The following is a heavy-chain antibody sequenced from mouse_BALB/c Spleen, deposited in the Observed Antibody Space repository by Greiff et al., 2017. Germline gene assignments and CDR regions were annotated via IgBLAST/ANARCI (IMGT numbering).Heavy chain of an antibody. CDR2: ISDGGSYT. CDR1: GFTFSDYY. D-gene: IGHD2-3*01. Sequence: EVQGVESGGGLVKPGGSLKLSCAASGFTFSDYYMYWVRQTPEKRLEWVATISDGGSYTYYPDSVKGRFTISRDNAKNNLYLQMSSLKSEDTAMYYCARVLIYDGYPYAMDYWGQGTSVTVSS. V-gene: IGHV5-4*02. CDR3: ARVLIYDGYPYAMDY. J-gene: IGHJ4*01.